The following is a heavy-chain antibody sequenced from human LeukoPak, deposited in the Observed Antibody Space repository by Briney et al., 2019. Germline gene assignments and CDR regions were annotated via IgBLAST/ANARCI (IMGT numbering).Heavy chain of an antibody. V-gene: IGHV4-39*01. D-gene: IGHD6-13*01. J-gene: IGHJ4*02. Sequence: PSETLSLTCTVPGGSISSSSYYWGWIRQPPGKGLEWIGSIYYSGSTYYNPSLKSRVTISVDTSKNQFSLKLSSVTAADTAVYYCARSPGAAGPLGYWGQGTLVTVSS. CDR1: GGSISSSSYY. CDR3: ARSPGAAGPLGY. CDR2: IYYSGST.